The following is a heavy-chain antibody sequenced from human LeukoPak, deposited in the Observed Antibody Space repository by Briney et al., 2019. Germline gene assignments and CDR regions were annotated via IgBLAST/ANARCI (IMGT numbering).Heavy chain of an antibody. CDR1: GFTFSSYG. CDR2: ISYDGSNK. D-gene: IGHD6-25*01. V-gene: IGHV3-30*18. Sequence: GGSLRPSCAASGFTFSSYGMHWVRQAPGKGLEWVAVISYDGSNKYYADSVKGRFTISRDNSKNTLYLQMNSLRAEDTAVYYCAKGAAAWAFDIWGQGTMVTVSS. CDR3: AKGAAAWAFDI. J-gene: IGHJ3*02.